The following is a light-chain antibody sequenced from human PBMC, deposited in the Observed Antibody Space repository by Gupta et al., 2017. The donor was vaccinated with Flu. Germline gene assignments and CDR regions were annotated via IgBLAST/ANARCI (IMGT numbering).Light chain of an antibody. CDR1: KLGDKY. V-gene: IGLV3-1*01. CDR3: QAWDSGVVV. CDR2: HDA. Sequence: SSVLTRPPSVSVFPGQTATITCSGNKLGDKYASWYQHKAGQPPILILYHDAKRPSGIPERFSGSNSGNTATLTVSETQVVDEADYYCQAWDSGVVVFGGGTKLTVL. J-gene: IGLJ2*01.